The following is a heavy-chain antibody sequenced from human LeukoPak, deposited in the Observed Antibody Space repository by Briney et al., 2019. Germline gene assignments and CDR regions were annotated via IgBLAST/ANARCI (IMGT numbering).Heavy chain of an antibody. Sequence: ASVKVSCKASGYTFTSYDINWVRQATGQGLEWMGWMNPNSGNTGYAQKFQGRVTMTRNTSISTAYMELSSLRSEDTAVYYCARGFSDCSSTSCYLGYYYYYYVDVWGKGTTVTVSS. CDR1: GYTFTSYD. CDR2: MNPNSGNT. J-gene: IGHJ6*03. D-gene: IGHD2-2*01. V-gene: IGHV1-8*01. CDR3: ARGFSDCSSTSCYLGYYYYYYVDV.